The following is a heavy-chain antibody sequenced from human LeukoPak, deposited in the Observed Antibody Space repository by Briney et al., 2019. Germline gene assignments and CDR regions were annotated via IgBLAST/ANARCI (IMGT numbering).Heavy chain of an antibody. J-gene: IGHJ6*02. D-gene: IGHD5-24*01. CDR3: ARDDSYYGMDV. CDR1: GGSISSYF. Sequence: PSETLSLTCTVSGGSISSYFWSWIQQHPGKGLEWIGYIYYSGSTYYNPSLKSRVTISVDTSKNQFSLKLSSVTAADTAVYYCARDDSYYGMDVWGQGTTVTVSS. V-gene: IGHV4-59*06. CDR2: IYYSGST.